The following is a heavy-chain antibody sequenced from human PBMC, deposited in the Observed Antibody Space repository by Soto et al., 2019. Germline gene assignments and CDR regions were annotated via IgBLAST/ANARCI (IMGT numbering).Heavy chain of an antibody. CDR3: TTDKGVPAAIFPHYYFDY. CDR2: IKSKTDGGTT. CDR1: GFTFSNAW. D-gene: IGHD2-2*01. Sequence: GGSLRLSCAASGFTFSNAWMSWVRQAPGKGLEWVGRIKSKTDGGTTDYAAPVKGRFTISRDDSKNTLYLQMNSLKTEDTAVYYCTTDKGVPAAIFPHYYFDYWGQGTLVTVSS. V-gene: IGHV3-15*01. J-gene: IGHJ4*02.